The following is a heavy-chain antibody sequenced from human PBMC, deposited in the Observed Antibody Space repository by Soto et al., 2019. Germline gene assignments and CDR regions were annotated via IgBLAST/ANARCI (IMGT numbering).Heavy chain of an antibody. D-gene: IGHD3-3*01. CDR3: AAVFYYYFWSGSPKDLDF. J-gene: IGHJ4*02. Sequence: ASVKGSCKASGYTFTSYDINWVRQATGQGLEWMGWMNPNSGNTGYAQKFQGRVTMTRNTSISTASMELSSLTSEDTAVYYCAAVFYYYFWSGSPKDLDFWGPGTLVTVFS. CDR1: GYTFTSYD. CDR2: MNPNSGNT. V-gene: IGHV1-8*01.